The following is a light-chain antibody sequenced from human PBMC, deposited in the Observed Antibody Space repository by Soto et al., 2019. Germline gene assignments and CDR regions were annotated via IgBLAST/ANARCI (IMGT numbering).Light chain of an antibody. CDR2: DVS. CDR3: SSYTGASTYV. J-gene: IGLJ1*01. Sequence: QSVLTQPASVSGSPGQSITISCTVTSNDVGAYNYDSWYQQYPGEAPKVIIYDVSHRPAGVSNRFSGSKSGNTASLTISGLRTQDEADYYCSSYTGASTYVFGTG. CDR1: SNDVGAYNY. V-gene: IGLV2-14*01.